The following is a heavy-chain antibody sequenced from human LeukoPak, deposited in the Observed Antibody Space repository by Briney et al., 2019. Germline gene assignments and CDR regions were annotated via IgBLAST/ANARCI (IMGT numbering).Heavy chain of an antibody. CDR2: IRYDGSNK. Sequence: GGSLRLSCAASGFTFSSYGMHWVRQAPGKGLEWVAFIRYDGSNKYYADSVKGRFTISRDNSKNTLYLQMNSLRAEDTAVYYCAKTMAWFGELLWHAFDIWGQGTMVTVSS. CDR1: GFTFSSYG. J-gene: IGHJ3*02. CDR3: AKTMAWFGELLWHAFDI. D-gene: IGHD3-10*01. V-gene: IGHV3-30*02.